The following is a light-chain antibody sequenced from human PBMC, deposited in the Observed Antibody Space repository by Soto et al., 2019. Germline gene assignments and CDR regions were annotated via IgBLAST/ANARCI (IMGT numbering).Light chain of an antibody. J-gene: IGKJ1*01. CDR2: GAS. CDR1: QSVSSN. CDR3: QQYNNWRT. Sequence: LVMTQSPATLSVSPGERATLSCRASQSVSSNLAWYQQKPGQAPRLLIYGASTRATGIPARFSGSGSGTEFTLTISSLQSEDFAVYYCQQYNNWRTFGQGTKVDIK. V-gene: IGKV3-15*01.